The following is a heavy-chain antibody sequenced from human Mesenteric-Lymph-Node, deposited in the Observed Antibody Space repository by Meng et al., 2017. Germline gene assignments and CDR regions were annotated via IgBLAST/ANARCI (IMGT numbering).Heavy chain of an antibody. Sequence: GGSLRLSCAASGFTFSSYEFNWVRQAPGKGLEWVANINTDGSAKYYVDSVKGRFTISRDNAKNSLSLQMNSLRVEDTAVYYCTRVSLRSLSDYWGQGSLVTVSS. J-gene: IGHJ4*02. CDR2: INTDGSAK. CDR3: TRVSLRSLSDY. V-gene: IGHV3-7*01. CDR1: GFTFSSYE. D-gene: IGHD1-26*01.